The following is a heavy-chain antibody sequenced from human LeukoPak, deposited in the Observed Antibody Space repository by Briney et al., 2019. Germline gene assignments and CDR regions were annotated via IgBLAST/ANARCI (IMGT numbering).Heavy chain of an antibody. V-gene: IGHV4-39*01. CDR3: ARQGYSYGYRHMDV. CDR2: IYYSGST. Sequence: SETLSLTCAVYGGSFSGYYWGWIRQPPGKGLEWIGSIYYSGSTYYSPSLKSRVTISVDTSKNQFSLKLSSVTAADTAVYYCARQGYSYGYRHMDVWGKGTTVTISS. D-gene: IGHD5-18*01. J-gene: IGHJ6*03. CDR1: GGSFSGYY.